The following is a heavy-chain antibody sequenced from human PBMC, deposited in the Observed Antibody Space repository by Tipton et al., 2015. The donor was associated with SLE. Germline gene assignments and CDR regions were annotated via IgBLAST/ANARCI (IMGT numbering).Heavy chain of an antibody. V-gene: IGHV4-39*07. Sequence: GLVKPSETLSLTCAVYGGSISSSSSYYWAYWGWIRQSPDKGVEWIGEINQRGSTNYNPSLKSRVTISIDKSKNQFSLKLRSVTAADTAIYYCARVSRTTWWPYFDYWGQGTLVTVSS. D-gene: IGHD2-8*02. CDR1: GGSISSSS. J-gene: IGHJ4*02. CDR2: INQRGST. CDR3: ARVSRTTWWPYFDY.